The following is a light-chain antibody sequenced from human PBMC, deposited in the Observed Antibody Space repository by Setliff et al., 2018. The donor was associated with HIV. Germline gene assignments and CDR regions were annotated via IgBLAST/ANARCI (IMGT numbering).Light chain of an antibody. Sequence: QSVLAQPASVSGSPGQSITISCTGTSSDVGRYNLVSWYQQQPGKPPKLMIYQASKRPSGVSNRFPGSKSGNTASLTISGLQAEDEADYYCCSNTGSNTYVFGTGTKVTVL. CDR1: SSDVGRYNL. V-gene: IGLV2-23*01. CDR2: QAS. CDR3: CSNTGSNTYV. J-gene: IGLJ1*01.